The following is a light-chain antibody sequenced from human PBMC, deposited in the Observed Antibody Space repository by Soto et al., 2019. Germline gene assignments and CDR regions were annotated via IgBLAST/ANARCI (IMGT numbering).Light chain of an antibody. V-gene: IGKV3-15*01. CDR2: GAA. Sequence: EIVMTQSPATLSVSLGERVTLSCRASQSVFSSLAWYQQKPGQPPRLLIYGAATRPIGIPARFSGSGSGTEFTLTISSLQSEELAVYYCQQYHSWPAFGRGTRVEIK. J-gene: IGKJ4*02. CDR1: QSVFSS. CDR3: QQYHSWPA.